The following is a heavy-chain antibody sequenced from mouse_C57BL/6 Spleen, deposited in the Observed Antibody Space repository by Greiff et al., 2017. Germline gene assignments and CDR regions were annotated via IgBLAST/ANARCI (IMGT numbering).Heavy chain of an antibody. CDR2: ISSGSSTI. V-gene: IGHV5-17*01. J-gene: IGHJ4*01. D-gene: IGHD1-1*01. CDR1: GFTFSDYG. CDR3: ARPDYYGSSYNY. Sequence: EVKLVESGGGLVKPGGSLKLSCAASGFTFSDYGMHWVRQAPEKGLEWVAYISSGSSTIYYADTVKGRFTISRDNAKNTLFLQMTSLRSEDTAMYYCARPDYYGSSYNYWGQGTSVTVSS.